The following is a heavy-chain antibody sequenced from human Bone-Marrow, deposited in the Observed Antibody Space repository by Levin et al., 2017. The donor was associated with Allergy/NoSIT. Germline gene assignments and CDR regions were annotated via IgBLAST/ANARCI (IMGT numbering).Heavy chain of an antibody. CDR2: FDPEEGET. J-gene: IGHJ1*01. Sequence: GESLKISCKVSGDTLTESSIHWVRQAPGKGLEWMGGFDPEEGETLYSQKFQGRVTMTEDTSTDTAYMELSSLRSDDTAVFYCTTLGNYYGAEYFHHWGQGTLVTVSS. D-gene: IGHD1-7*01. CDR3: TTLGNYYGAEYFHH. V-gene: IGHV1-24*01. CDR1: GDTLTESS.